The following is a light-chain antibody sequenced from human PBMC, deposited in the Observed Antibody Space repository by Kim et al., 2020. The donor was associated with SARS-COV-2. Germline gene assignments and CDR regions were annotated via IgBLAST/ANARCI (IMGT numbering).Light chain of an antibody. V-gene: IGLV3-1*01. CDR2: QDS. CDR1: KLGDKY. Sequence: SVSPGQTASITCSGDKLGDKYACWYQQKPGQSPVLVIYQDSKRRSGIPERFSGSNSGNTATLTISGTQAMDEADYYCQAWDSSTVVFGGGTQLTVL. CDR3: QAWDSSTVV. J-gene: IGLJ2*01.